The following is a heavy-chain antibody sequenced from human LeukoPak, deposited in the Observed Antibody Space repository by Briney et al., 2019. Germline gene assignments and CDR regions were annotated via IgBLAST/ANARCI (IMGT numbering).Heavy chain of an antibody. CDR3: ARGRRDYGDYPY. Sequence: GGSLRLSCVASGFTVSSNYMGWVRQAPGKGLEWVSVIYSGDNTYYVDSVKGRFTISRDSSKNTLYLQMNSLRAEDTAVYYCARGRRDYGDYPYWGQGTLVTVSS. CDR1: GFTVSSNY. CDR2: IYSGDNT. J-gene: IGHJ4*02. V-gene: IGHV3-66*01. D-gene: IGHD4-17*01.